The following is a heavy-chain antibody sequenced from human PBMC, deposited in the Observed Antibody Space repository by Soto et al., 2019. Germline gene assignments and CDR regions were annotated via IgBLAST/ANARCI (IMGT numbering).Heavy chain of an antibody. CDR3: AKPAHYSDYVDWFDT. CDR2: ISMTGDDT. Sequence: ELQLLESGGDLVPPGGSLRLSCATSGFVFTSFAMTWVRQAPGKGLEWVAAISMTGDDTYYGDSVKGLFTVSRDNSKNTLYLQMDSLRADDTAKYFCAKPAHYSDYVDWFDTWGQGTLVTVSS. V-gene: IGHV3-23*01. CDR1: GFVFTSFA. D-gene: IGHD4-17*01. J-gene: IGHJ5*02.